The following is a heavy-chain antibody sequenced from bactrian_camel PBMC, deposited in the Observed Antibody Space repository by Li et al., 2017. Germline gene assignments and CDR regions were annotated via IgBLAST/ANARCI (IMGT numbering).Heavy chain of an antibody. Sequence: HVQLVESGGGSVQPEGSLRLSCTASGNTISGNCMAWFRQSPGKEREGVATIVSGATSTYYSNPVKGRFTISQDNAKNTLYLQMNSLKPEDTAVYYCAADPSRELWVGYPPYKYWGQGTQVTVS. CDR2: IVSGATST. CDR1: GNTISGNC. J-gene: IGHJ4*01. CDR3: AADPSRELWVGYPPYKY. V-gene: IGHV3S1*01. D-gene: IGHD5*01.